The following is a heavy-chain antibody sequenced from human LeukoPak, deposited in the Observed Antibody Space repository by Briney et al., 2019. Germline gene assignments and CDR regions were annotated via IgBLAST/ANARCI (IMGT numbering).Heavy chain of an antibody. V-gene: IGHV3-30*02. CDR2: IRYDGSNK. CDR1: GFTFSSYG. D-gene: IGHD6-13*01. Sequence: GGSLRLSCAASGFTFSSYGMHWVRQAPGKGLEWVAFIRYDGSNKYYADSVKGRFTISRDNSKNTLYLQMNSLRAEDTAVYYCAKDQSSSWYFYYFDYWGQGTLVTVSS. J-gene: IGHJ4*02. CDR3: AKDQSSSWYFYYFDY.